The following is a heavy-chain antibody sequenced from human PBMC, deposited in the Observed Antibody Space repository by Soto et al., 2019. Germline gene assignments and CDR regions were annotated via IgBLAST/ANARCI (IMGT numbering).Heavy chain of an antibody. CDR3: ARGGSWYVAGNWFDP. V-gene: IGHV1-69*13. D-gene: IGHD6-13*01. J-gene: IGHJ5*02. Sequence: SVKVSCKASGDTFSTYTITWMRQAPGQGLEWMGGIIPRSATSNYAQKFQGRVTITADESTSTAFMELSSLRSEDTAVYYCARGGSWYVAGNWFDPWGQGTLVTVSS. CDR2: IIPRSATS. CDR1: GDTFSTYT.